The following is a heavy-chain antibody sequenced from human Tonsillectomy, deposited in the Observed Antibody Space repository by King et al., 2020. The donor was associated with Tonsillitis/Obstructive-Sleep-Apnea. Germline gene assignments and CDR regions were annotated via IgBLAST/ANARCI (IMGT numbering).Heavy chain of an antibody. CDR3: AHQLGDDAFDI. D-gene: IGHD7-27*01. V-gene: IGHV2-5*01. Sequence: TLKESGPTLVKPTQTLTLTCTFSGFSLSTSGVGVGWIRQPPGKALGWLAPIYWYDDKRYSQSLKSRLTITKDTSKNQVVLTMTNMDPVDTATYYCAHQLGDDAFDIWGQGTMVTVSS. J-gene: IGHJ3*02. CDR1: GFSLSTSGVG. CDR2: IYWYDDK.